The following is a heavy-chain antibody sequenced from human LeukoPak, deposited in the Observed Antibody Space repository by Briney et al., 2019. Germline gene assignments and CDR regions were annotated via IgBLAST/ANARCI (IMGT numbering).Heavy chain of an antibody. J-gene: IGHJ4*02. CDR2: IYSGGST. D-gene: IGHD3-10*01. Sequence: PGGSLRLSCAASGFTFSNAWMSWVRQAPGKGLEWVSVIYSGGSTYYADSVKGRFTISRDNSKNTLYLQMNSLRAGDTAVYYCARDGLVLWFGESGYFDCWGQGTLVTVSS. CDR1: GFTFSNAW. V-gene: IGHV3-66*01. CDR3: ARDGLVLWFGESGYFDC.